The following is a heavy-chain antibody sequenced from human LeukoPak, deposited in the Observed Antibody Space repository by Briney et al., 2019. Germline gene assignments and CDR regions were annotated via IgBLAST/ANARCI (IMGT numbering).Heavy chain of an antibody. CDR1: GFTFSSYS. CDR3: ARDAYSSGWYPFDY. CDR2: ISSSSSYI. D-gene: IGHD6-19*01. J-gene: IGHJ4*02. V-gene: IGHV3-21*01. Sequence: GGSLRLSCAASGFTFSSYSMNWVRQGPGKGLEWVSSISSSSSYIYYADSVKGRFTISRDNAKNSLYLQMNSLRAEDTAVYYCARDAYSSGWYPFDYWGQGTLVTVSS.